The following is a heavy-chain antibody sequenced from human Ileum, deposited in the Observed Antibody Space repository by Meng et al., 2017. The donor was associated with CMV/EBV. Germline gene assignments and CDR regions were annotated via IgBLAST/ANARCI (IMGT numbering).Heavy chain of an antibody. CDR2: ISYSGNT. V-gene: IGHV4-39*07. D-gene: IGHD6-13*01. J-gene: IGHJ4*02. Sequence: QPPLQEPGPGTGKPSETPSTTCTVSGGSISIPPYFWGWIRQPPGKGLEWIATISYSGNTYYNPSLKSPVTISLDTSKNQFSLKLTSVTAADTAVYYCAREPPSGQQLDWGQGTLVTVSS. CDR3: AREPPSGQQLD. CDR1: GGSISIPPYF.